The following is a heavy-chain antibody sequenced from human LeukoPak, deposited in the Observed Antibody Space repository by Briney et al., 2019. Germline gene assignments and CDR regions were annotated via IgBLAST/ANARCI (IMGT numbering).Heavy chain of an antibody. CDR1: GFTFSDYS. V-gene: IGHV3-48*01. CDR2: ISSSSNTV. CDR3: AKGSGINHYHWIDP. Sequence: PGGSLRLSCAASGFTFSDYSFNWLRQAPGKGLEWISFISSSSNTVYYADSVKGRFTISRDNAKNSLYLQMDSLRAEDTALYYCAKGSGINHYHWIDPWGQGTLVTVSS. D-gene: IGHD1-14*01. J-gene: IGHJ5*02.